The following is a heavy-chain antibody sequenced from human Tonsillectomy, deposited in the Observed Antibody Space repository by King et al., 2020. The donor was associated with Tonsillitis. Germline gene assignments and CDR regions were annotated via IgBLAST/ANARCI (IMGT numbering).Heavy chain of an antibody. Sequence: QLVQSGGGLVQPGQSLRLSCAASGFTFSGYWMHWVRQAPGKGLVWVSRINTNGSTTSYADSVKGRFTMSRDNAKNTLYLQMNSLRADDTAVYYCTRVVDSFAFDIWGQGTMVTVSS. J-gene: IGHJ3*02. CDR1: GFTFSGYW. D-gene: IGHD2-21*01. CDR2: INTNGSTT. CDR3: TRVVDSFAFDI. V-gene: IGHV3-74*02.